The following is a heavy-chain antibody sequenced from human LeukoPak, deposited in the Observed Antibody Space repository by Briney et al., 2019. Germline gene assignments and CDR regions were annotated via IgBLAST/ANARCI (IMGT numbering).Heavy chain of an antibody. J-gene: IGHJ4*02. V-gene: IGHV3-23*01. D-gene: IGHD6-13*01. Sequence: PGGSLRLSCAASGFTFSTYAMSWVRQAPGKGLEWVSTISAGGGSTYYADSVKGRFTISRDNAKNSLYLQMNSLRAEDTAVCYCARFSSSSINYWGQGTLVTVSS. CDR2: ISAGGGST. CDR1: GFTFSTYA. CDR3: ARFSSSSINY.